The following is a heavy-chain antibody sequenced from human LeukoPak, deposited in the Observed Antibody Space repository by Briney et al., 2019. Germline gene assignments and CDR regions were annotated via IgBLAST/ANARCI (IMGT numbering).Heavy chain of an antibody. CDR2: IYHTGGT. Sequence: SETLSLTCAVYGGSFSGYYWSWIRQPQGKGLEWIGSIYHTGGTYYNPSLKSRVTISVDKSKNQFSLKLSSVTAADTAVYYCARIRGYGSDFYYYYMDVWGKGTTVTVSS. J-gene: IGHJ6*03. V-gene: IGHV4-34*01. D-gene: IGHD6-19*01. CDR3: ARIRGYGSDFYYYYMDV. CDR1: GGSFSGYY.